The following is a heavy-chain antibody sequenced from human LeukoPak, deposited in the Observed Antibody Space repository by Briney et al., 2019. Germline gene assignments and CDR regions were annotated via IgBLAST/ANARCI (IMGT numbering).Heavy chain of an antibody. V-gene: IGHV3-48*02. CDR2: NSRASTTI. D-gene: IGHD2-2*01. Sequence: GGSLRLSCAASGFTFSNYNMYWVRQAPGEGLEWVSYNSRASTTIYYADSVKGRFTISRDDAKNSLYLQMSSLTDEDTAVYFCARAAGYYAPFDYWGQGALVTVSS. CDR1: GFTFSNYN. J-gene: IGHJ4*02. CDR3: ARAAGYYAPFDY.